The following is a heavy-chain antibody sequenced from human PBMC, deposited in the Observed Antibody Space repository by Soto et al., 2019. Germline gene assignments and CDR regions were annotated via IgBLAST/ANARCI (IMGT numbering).Heavy chain of an antibody. D-gene: IGHD2-21*02. CDR3: AHSRCGGDCLQSYSSHYYYGMDV. Sequence: QITLKESGPSLVKPTQTLTLTCTFSGFSLSTGGVGVGWIRQPPGKALEWLALIYWDDVKRYSPSLRSRLTVTKDISKKQVVLTMTNMDPVDTATYYCAHSRCGGDCLQSYSSHYYYGMDVWGQGTTVTVSS. V-gene: IGHV2-5*02. CDR1: GFSLSTGGVG. CDR2: IYWDDVK. J-gene: IGHJ6*02.